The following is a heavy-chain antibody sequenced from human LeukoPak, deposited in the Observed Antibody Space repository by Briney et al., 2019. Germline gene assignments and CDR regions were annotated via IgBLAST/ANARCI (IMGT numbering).Heavy chain of an antibody. Sequence: GGSLRLSCSVSGFTFSNYAMHWVRQAPGKGLEWGSLISGGSGNIYYVDSVKGRFTISRDNSKNTLYVQMTSLRAGDTAIYYCAKGSDYYGSVTSKKTDWGQGTLVTVSS. D-gene: IGHD3-10*01. CDR3: AKGSDYYGSVTSKKTD. CDR1: GFTFSNYA. V-gene: IGHV3-23*01. CDR2: ISGGSGNI. J-gene: IGHJ4*02.